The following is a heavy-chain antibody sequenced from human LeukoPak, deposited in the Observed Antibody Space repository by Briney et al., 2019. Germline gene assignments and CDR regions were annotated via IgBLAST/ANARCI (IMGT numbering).Heavy chain of an antibody. J-gene: IGHJ4*02. D-gene: IGHD4-23*01. CDR2: IWYDGTNK. CDR1: GFTFTSYS. CDR3: ARDDGNPSHLVY. V-gene: IGHV3-33*08. Sequence: PGGSLRLSCAASGFTFTSYSMSWVRQAPGKGLEWVAVIWYDGTNKYYADSAKGRFTISRDNSKNTLYLQMNSLRAEDTAVYYCARDDGNPSHLVYWGQGTLSPSPQ.